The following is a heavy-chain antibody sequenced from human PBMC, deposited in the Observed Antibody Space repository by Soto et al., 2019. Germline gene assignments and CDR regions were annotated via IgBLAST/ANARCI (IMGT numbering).Heavy chain of an antibody. CDR1: GGSISSSNW. J-gene: IGHJ4*02. CDR2: IYHSGST. CDR3: AREPYLPKARNDF. V-gene: IGHV4-4*02. Sequence: ASETLSLTCAVSGGSISSSNWWSWVRQPPGKGLEWIGEIYHSGSTNYNPSLKSRVTISVDKSKNQFSLKLSSVTAADTAVYYCAREPYLPKARNDFWGQGTLVTVSS.